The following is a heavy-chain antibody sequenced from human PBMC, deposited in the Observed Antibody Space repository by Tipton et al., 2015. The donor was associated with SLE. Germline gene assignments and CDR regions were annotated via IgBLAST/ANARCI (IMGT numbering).Heavy chain of an antibody. CDR2: IYYSGST. CDR3: ASGYSSSSLWY. CDR1: GFTVSSNY. D-gene: IGHD6-6*01. J-gene: IGHJ4*02. Sequence: LRLSCAASGFTVSSNYMSWIRQPPGKGLEWIGSIYYSGSTNYNPSLKSRVTISVDTSKNQFSLKLSSVTAADTAVYYCASGYSSSSLWYWGQGTLVTVSS. V-gene: IGHV4-59*02.